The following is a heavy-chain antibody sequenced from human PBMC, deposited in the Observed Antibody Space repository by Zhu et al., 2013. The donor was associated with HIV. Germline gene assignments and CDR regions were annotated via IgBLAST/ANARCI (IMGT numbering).Heavy chain of an antibody. J-gene: IGHJ3*02. CDR3: ARAGGHIVVVTGAFDI. CDR2: IIPVFGTV. D-gene: IGHD2-21*02. V-gene: IGHV1-69*01. CDR1: GSSFRTYG. Sequence: QVQLLQSGAEVKKPGSSVKVSCKVSGSSFRTYGLNWVRQAPGQGLQWMGGIIPVFGTVNYAQTFQGRVTITADELTKTAYMDLRRLRSDDTAVYYCARAGGHIVVVTGAFDIWGQGTMVTVSS.